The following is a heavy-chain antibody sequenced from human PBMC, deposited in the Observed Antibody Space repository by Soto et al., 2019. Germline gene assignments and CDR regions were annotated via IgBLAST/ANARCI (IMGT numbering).Heavy chain of an antibody. Sequence: ASVKVSCKASGYTFTSYYMHWVRQAPGQGLEWMGIINPSGGSTSYAQKFQGRVTMTRDTSTSTVYMELSSLRSEDTAVYYCAKDRRYYDFWSGYSHDAFDIWGQGTMVTVSS. CDR3: AKDRRYYDFWSGYSHDAFDI. D-gene: IGHD3-3*01. CDR2: INPSGGST. V-gene: IGHV1-46*01. CDR1: GYTFTSYY. J-gene: IGHJ3*02.